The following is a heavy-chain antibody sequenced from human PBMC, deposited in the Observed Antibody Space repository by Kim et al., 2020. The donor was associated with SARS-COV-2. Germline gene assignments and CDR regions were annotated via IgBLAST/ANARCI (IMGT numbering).Heavy chain of an antibody. J-gene: IGHJ6*02. Sequence: GGSLRLSCAASGFTFSSYAMSWVRQAPGKGLEWVSAISGSGGSTYYADSVKGRFTISRDNSKNTLYLQMNSLRAEDTAVYYCAKARQREVVVVITTAYYYGMDVWGQGHTVAVSS. CDR2: ISGSGGST. D-gene: IGHD3-22*01. CDR3: AKARQREVVVVITTAYYYGMDV. CDR1: GFTFSSYA. V-gene: IGHV3-23*01.